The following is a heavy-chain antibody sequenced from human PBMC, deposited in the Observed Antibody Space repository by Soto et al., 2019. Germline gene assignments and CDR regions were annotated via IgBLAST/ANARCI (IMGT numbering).Heavy chain of an antibody. D-gene: IGHD3-10*01. CDR1: GFTFSSYA. J-gene: IGHJ6*02. CDR2: ISSNGGST. V-gene: IGHV3-64D*06. Sequence: GGSLRLSCSASGFTFSSYAMHWVRQAPGKGLEYVSAISSNGGSTYYADSVKGRFTISRDNSKNTLYLQMSSLSAEDTAVYYCVKDRHYYGSGSPMDVWGQGTTVTVSS. CDR3: VKDRHYYGSGSPMDV.